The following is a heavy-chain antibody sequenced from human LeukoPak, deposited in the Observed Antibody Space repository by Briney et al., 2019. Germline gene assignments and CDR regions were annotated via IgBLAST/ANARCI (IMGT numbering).Heavy chain of an antibody. CDR3: ARGPPTSRSGAHFDY. J-gene: IGHJ4*02. CDR2: ISYSGNNY. CDR1: GFTFSSYA. D-gene: IGHD5-12*01. V-gene: IGHV3-30*03. Sequence: GGSLRLSCAASGFTFSSYAMSWVRQAPGEGLQWVAFISYSGNNYYYADSVKGRFIISRDDSKNTLYVEMNSLRLDDTAIYYCARGPPTSRSGAHFDYWGQGSLVTVSP.